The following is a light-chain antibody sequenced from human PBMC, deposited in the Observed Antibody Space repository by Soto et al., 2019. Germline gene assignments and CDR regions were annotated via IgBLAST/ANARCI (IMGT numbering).Light chain of an antibody. J-gene: IGKJ5*01. Sequence: EIVLTQSPGTLSLSPGERATLSCRASQSVSSYLAWYQQKPGQAPRLLIYDASNRATGIPARFSGSGSGTDFTLTISSLEPEAFAVYYCQQRSNWPRTFGQGTRLEI. CDR1: QSVSSY. CDR2: DAS. CDR3: QQRSNWPRT. V-gene: IGKV3-11*01.